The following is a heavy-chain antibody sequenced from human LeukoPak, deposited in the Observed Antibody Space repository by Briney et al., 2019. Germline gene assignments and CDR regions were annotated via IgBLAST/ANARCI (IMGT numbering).Heavy chain of an antibody. CDR2: ISSSGSTI. CDR3: ARGGTLEYFQH. J-gene: IGHJ1*01. CDR1: GFTFSSYA. Sequence: GGSLRLSCAASGFTFSSYAMNWVRQAPGKGLEWVSYISSSGSTIYYADSVKGRFTISRDNAKNSLYLQMNSLRAEDTAVYYCARGGTLEYFQHWGQGTLVTVSS. V-gene: IGHV3-48*03.